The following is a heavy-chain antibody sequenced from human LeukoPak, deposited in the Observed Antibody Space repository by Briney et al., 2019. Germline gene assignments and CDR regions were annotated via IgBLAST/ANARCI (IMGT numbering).Heavy chain of an antibody. CDR1: GGSFSGYF. J-gene: IGHJ6*03. CDR2: INHSGST. D-gene: IGHD5-12*01. CDR3: ARDRYSGYDGYYYMDV. V-gene: IGHV4-34*01. Sequence: SETLPLTCAVYGGSFSGYFWTWIRQPPGKGLEWIGEINHSGSTNYNPSLKSRVTISVDTSKNQFSLKLTSVTAADTAVYYCARDRYSGYDGYYYMDVWGKGTTVTVSS.